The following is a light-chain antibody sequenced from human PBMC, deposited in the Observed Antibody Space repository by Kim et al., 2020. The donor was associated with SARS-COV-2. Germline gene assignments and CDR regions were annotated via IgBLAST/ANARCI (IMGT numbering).Light chain of an antibody. CDR1: QDIKKY. V-gene: IGKV1-33*01. CDR3: QQSDKLPLT. Sequence: AAAGDRVTITCQASQDIKKYLNWFQQKPGKAPKLLIYDASNLEIGVPSRFSGSGSGTDFTLTISGLQPVDVATYYCQQSDKLPLTFGPGTKVDIK. CDR2: DAS. J-gene: IGKJ3*01.